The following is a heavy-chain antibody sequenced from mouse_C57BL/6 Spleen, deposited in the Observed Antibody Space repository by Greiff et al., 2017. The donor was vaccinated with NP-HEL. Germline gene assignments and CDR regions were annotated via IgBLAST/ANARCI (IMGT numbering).Heavy chain of an antibody. Sequence: QVHVKQSGAELVKPGASVKLSCKASGYTFTEYTIHWVKQRSGQGLEWIGWFYPGSGSIKYNEKFKDKATLTADKSSSTVYMELSRLTSEDSAVYFCARHEDRLYYDYAMDYWGQGTSVTVSS. CDR1: GYTFTEYT. CDR2: FYPGSGSI. V-gene: IGHV1-62-2*01. J-gene: IGHJ4*01. CDR3: ARHEDRLYYDYAMDY. D-gene: IGHD1-1*01.